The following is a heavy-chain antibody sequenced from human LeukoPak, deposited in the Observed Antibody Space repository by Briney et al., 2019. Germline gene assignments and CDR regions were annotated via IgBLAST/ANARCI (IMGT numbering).Heavy chain of an antibody. D-gene: IGHD2-2*01. J-gene: IGHJ4*02. CDR2: INWNGGST. Sequence: PGGSLRLSCAASGFTFDDYGMSWVRQAPGKGLEWVSGINWNGGSTGYADSVKGRFTISRDNAKNSLYLQMNSLRAEDTALYYCARGGPGTTVVVPAAEGTFDYWGQGTLDTVSS. CDR3: ARGGPGTTVVVPAAEGTFDY. CDR1: GFTFDDYG. V-gene: IGHV3-20*04.